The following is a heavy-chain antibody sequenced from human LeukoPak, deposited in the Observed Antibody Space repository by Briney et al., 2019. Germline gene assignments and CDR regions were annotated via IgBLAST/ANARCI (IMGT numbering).Heavy chain of an antibody. CDR1: GFTFSSYA. V-gene: IGHV3-23*01. J-gene: IGHJ4*02. Sequence: GGSLRLSCAASGFTFSSYAMSWVRQAPGXXLEWVSAISGSGGSTYYADSVKGRFTISRDNSKNTLYLQMNSLRAEDTAVYYCAKDPEYSSGFFDYWGQGTLVTVSS. CDR3: AKDPEYSSGFFDY. D-gene: IGHD6-19*01. CDR2: ISGSGGST.